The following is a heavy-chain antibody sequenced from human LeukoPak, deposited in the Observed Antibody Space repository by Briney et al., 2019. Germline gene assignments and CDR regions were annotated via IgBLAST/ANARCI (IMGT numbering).Heavy chain of an antibody. CDR3: ARGGLTGTTFDY. Sequence: PSETLSLTCTVSGGSISSYYWSWIRQPPGKGLEWIGYIYYSGSTNYNPSLKSRVTISVDTSKNQFSLKLSSVTAADTAVYYCARGGLTGTTFDYWGQGTLVTVSS. CDR2: IYYSGST. V-gene: IGHV4-59*01. J-gene: IGHJ4*02. CDR1: GGSISSYY. D-gene: IGHD1-7*01.